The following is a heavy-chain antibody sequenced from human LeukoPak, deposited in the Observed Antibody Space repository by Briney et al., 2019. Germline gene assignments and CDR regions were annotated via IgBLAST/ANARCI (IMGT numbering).Heavy chain of an antibody. V-gene: IGHV1-18*01. CDR1: GCTFTSYG. J-gene: IGHJ4*02. CDR2: ISAYNGNT. CDR3: AREDSMITFGGVIALGY. Sequence: GASVKVSCKASGCTFTSYGISWVRQAPGQGLEWMGWISAYNGNTNYAQKLQGRVTMTTDTSTSTAYMELRSLGSDDTAVYYCAREDSMITFGGVIALGYWGQGTLVTVSS. D-gene: IGHD3-16*02.